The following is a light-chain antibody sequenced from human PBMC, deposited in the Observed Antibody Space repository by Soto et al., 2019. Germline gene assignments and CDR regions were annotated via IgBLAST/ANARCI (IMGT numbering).Light chain of an antibody. Sequence: DIHMTQSPSTQSASIGDGVTITCRASQSISSSLAWYQQKPGKAPKLLIYDASNLESGVPSIFSGSGSGTEFTLTISSLPPDNFATYYCQQYSTYSTFGQGTKVDIK. CDR3: QQYSTYST. CDR2: DAS. V-gene: IGKV1-5*01. CDR1: QSISSS. J-gene: IGKJ1*01.